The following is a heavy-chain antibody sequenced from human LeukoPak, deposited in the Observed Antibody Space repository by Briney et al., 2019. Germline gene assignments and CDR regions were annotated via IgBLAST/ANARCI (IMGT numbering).Heavy chain of an antibody. J-gene: IGHJ6*03. Sequence: SETLSLTCTVSGGSISSYYWSWIRQPAGKGLEWIGRIYTSGSTNYNPSLKSRVTISVDTSKNQFSLKLSSVTAADTAVYYCARSSTYRYSWDYYYYYMDVWGKGTTVTISS. V-gene: IGHV4-4*07. CDR2: IYTSGST. CDR1: GGSISSYY. D-gene: IGHD5-18*01. CDR3: ARSSTYRYSWDYYYYYMDV.